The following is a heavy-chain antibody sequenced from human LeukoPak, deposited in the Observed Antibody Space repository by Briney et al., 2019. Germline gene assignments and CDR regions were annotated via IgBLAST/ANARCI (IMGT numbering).Heavy chain of an antibody. J-gene: IGHJ4*02. Sequence: GGSLRLSCAASGSTFSNYGMHWVRQAPGKGLEWVAAMANDGRNKYYSDSVKGRFTISTDNSKNTIYLQMYSLRGEDTAVYYCAKDPYSSGTACCDSWGQGTLVTVSS. CDR1: GSTFSNYG. CDR3: AKDPYSSGTACCDS. CDR2: MANDGRNK. V-gene: IGHV3-30*18. D-gene: IGHD6-19*01.